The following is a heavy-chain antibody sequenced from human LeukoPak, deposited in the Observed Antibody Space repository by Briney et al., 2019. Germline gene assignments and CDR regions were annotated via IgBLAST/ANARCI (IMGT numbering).Heavy chain of an antibody. Sequence: SETLSLTCTVSGGSINSGNHYWGWIRQSPGKGLEWIGNIYYSGSTYYNPSLKSRVTISVDTSKNQFSLKLSSVTAADTAVYYCAREREGDPWLQLSTTHFDYWGQGTLVTVSS. J-gene: IGHJ4*02. CDR3: AREREGDPWLQLSTTHFDY. V-gene: IGHV4-39*07. CDR1: GGSINSGNHY. D-gene: IGHD5-24*01. CDR2: IYYSGST.